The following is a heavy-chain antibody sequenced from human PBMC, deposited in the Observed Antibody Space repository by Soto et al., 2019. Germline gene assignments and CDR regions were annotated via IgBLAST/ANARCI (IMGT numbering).Heavy chain of an antibody. J-gene: IGHJ5*02. D-gene: IGHD6-13*01. Sequence: SETLSLTCTVSGGSISSGDYYWSWIRQPPGKGLEWIGYIYYSGSTYYNPSLKSRVTISVDTSKNQFSLKLSSVTAADTAVYYCARECIAAAGTTFAAEDWFDPWGQGTLVTVSS. CDR2: IYYSGST. CDR3: ARECIAAAGTTFAAEDWFDP. V-gene: IGHV4-30-4*01. CDR1: GGSISSGDYY.